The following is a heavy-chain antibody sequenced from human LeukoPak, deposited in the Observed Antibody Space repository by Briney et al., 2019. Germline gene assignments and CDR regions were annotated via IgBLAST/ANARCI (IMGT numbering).Heavy chain of an antibody. CDR2: INPNSGGT. V-gene: IGHV1-2*02. CDR1: GYTFTGYY. CDR3: ARVGIGDSSGYYYPDWFDP. D-gene: IGHD3-22*01. J-gene: IGHJ5*02. Sequence: GASVKVSCKASGYTFTGYYMHWVRQAPGQGLEWMGWINPNSGGTNYAQKFQGRVTMTRDTSISTAYMELSRLRSDDTAVYYCARVGIGDSSGYYYPDWFDPWGQGTLVTVSS.